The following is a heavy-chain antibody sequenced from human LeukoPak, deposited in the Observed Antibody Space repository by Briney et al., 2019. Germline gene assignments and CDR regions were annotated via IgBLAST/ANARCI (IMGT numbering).Heavy chain of an antibody. J-gene: IGHJ5*02. V-gene: IGHV3-21*01. D-gene: IGHD6-19*01. CDR2: ITSSSSYI. CDR1: GFTFSSYS. Sequence: PGGSLRLSCAASGFTFSSYSMNWVRQAPGKGLEWVSSITSSSSYIYYADSVKGRFTISRDNAKNSLYLQMNSLRAEDTAVYYCAREMLAGVAAQSWGQGTLVTVSS. CDR3: AREMLAGVAAQS.